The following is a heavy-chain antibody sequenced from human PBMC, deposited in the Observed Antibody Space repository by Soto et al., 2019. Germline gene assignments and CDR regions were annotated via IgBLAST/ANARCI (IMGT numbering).Heavy chain of an antibody. CDR1: GFTVSSNY. CDR2: IYSGGST. V-gene: IGHV3-53*02. J-gene: IGHJ4*02. D-gene: IGHD2-15*01. Sequence: EVQLVETGGGLIQPGGSLRLSCAASGFTVSSNYMSWVRQAPGKGLEWVSVIYSGGSTHYADSVKGRFTISRDNSKNTLYLQMNSLRAEDTAVYYCAVGYCSGGSCGTNDYWGQGTLVTVSS. CDR3: AVGYCSGGSCGTNDY.